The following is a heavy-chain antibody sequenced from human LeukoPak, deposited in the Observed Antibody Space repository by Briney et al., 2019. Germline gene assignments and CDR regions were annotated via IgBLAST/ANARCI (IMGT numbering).Heavy chain of an antibody. CDR1: GFTFDDYG. CDR3: AKDRTYYDSSGLGN. J-gene: IGHJ4*02. CDR2: ISGSGGST. Sequence: PGGSLRLSCAASGFTFDDYGMSWVRHAPGKGLEWVSAISGSGGSTYYADSVKGRFTISRDNSKNTLYLQMNSLRAEDTAVYYCAKDRTYYDSSGLGNWGQGTLVTVSS. D-gene: IGHD3-22*01. V-gene: IGHV3-23*01.